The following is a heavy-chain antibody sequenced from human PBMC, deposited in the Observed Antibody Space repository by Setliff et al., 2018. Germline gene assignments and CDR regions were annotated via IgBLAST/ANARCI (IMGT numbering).Heavy chain of an antibody. Sequence: GGSLRLSCVASGFTFSRYWMSWVRQAPGKGLEWVANIKEDGSEKYYMDSVKGRFTMSRDNAKNSLYLQMNSLRAEDTAFYHCVLFGDRDTVDSWGQGTMVTVSS. V-gene: IGHV3-7*03. CDR2: IKEDGSEK. CDR1: GFTFSRYW. CDR3: VLFGDRDTVDS. D-gene: IGHD3-16*01. J-gene: IGHJ3*02.